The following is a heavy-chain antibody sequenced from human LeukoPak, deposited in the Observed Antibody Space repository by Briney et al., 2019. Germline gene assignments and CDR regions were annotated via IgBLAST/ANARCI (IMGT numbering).Heavy chain of an antibody. J-gene: IGHJ4*02. CDR2: ISWNSGSI. D-gene: IGHD5-24*01. CDR1: GFTFDDYA. V-gene: IGHV3-9*01. CDR3: AKGRDGYNYDFDY. Sequence: PGRSLRLSCAASGFTFDDYAMHWVRRAPGKGLEWVSGISWNSGSIGYADSVKGRFTISRDNAKNSLYLQMNSLRAEDTALYYCAKGRDGYNYDFDYWGQGTLVTVSS.